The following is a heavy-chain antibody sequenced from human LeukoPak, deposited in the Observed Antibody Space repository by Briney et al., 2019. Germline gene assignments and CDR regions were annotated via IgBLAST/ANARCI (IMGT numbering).Heavy chain of an antibody. CDR1: GFTFSSYW. Sequence: GGSLRLSCAASGFTFSSYWMHWVRQAPGKGLVWVSRINTDGSSTSYADSVKGRFTISRDNAKNTLYLQMNSLKVEDTAIYYCVNGEREYYYYMDAWGKGTSVTVSS. D-gene: IGHD2/OR15-2a*01. CDR2: INTDGSST. J-gene: IGHJ6*03. V-gene: IGHV3-74*01. CDR3: VNGEREYYYYMDA.